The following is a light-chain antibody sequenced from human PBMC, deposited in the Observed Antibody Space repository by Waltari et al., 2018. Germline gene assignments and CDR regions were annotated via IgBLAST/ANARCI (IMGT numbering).Light chain of an antibody. J-gene: IGKJ4*01. V-gene: IGKV3-11*01. CDR2: DTS. CDR1: QSVFNY. CDR3: QQGSHWPL. Sequence: VLTQSPATLSLSAGERATLSCRASQSVFNYLAWYQQKPGQAPRLLIYDTSKRATGIPARFSGSGSGTDFTLTISNLEAEDFALYYCQQGSHWPLFGGGTKIEIK.